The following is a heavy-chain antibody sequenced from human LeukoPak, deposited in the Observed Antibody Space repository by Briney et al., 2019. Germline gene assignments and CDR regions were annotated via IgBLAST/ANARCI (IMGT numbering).Heavy chain of an antibody. D-gene: IGHD4-17*01. J-gene: IGHJ4*02. CDR1: GFTFSSYS. V-gene: IGHV3-48*04. CDR2: ISTVSRI. CDR3: ARDIRAVYGDYEFDY. Sequence: GGSLRLSCAASGFTFSSYSMNWVRQTPGKGLEWVSYISTVSRIYYADSVKGRFTISRDNAENSLYLQMNSLRAEDTAVYYCARDIRAVYGDYEFDYWGQGTLLTVSS.